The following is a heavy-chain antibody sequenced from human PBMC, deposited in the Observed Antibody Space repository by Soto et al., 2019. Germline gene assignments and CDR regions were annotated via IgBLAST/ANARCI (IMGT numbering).Heavy chain of an antibody. D-gene: IGHD5-12*01. J-gene: IGHJ4*02. CDR1: GYTFTSYS. V-gene: IGHV1-18*01. CDR2: ISVYNGDT. CDR3: ARGDFDIVATVDY. Sequence: QVQLVQSGAEVKKPGASVKVSCKASGYTFTSYSISWVRQAPGQGREWMGWISVYNGDTNYAQKLQGRVTMTTDTSPITAYMELRGLRSDDPAVYYCARGDFDIVATVDYWGQGTLVNVSS.